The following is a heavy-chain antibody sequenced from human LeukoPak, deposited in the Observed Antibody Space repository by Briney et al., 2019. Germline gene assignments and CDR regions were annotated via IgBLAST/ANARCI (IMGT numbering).Heavy chain of an antibody. CDR1: GGTFISYA. V-gene: IGHV1-69*04. J-gene: IGHJ4*02. CDR3: ATLVDTAMVTPHDY. D-gene: IGHD5-18*01. CDR2: IIPILGIA. Sequence: GASVKASCKASGGTFISYAISWVRQAPGQGLEWMGRIIPILGIANYAQKFQGRVTITADKSTSTAYMELSSLRSEDTAVYYCATLVDTAMVTPHDYWGQGTLVTVSS.